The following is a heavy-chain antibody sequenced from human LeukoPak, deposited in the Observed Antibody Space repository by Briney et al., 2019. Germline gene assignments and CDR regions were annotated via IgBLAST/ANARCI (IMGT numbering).Heavy chain of an antibody. Sequence: SETLSLTCTVSGGSISTYYWSWIRQPPGKGLEWLAYISHGGSTNFNPSLKSRVTISVDTSMNQFSLKLSSVTAADTAVYYCARESDYYDSSGYFDYWGQGTLVTVSS. D-gene: IGHD3-22*01. J-gene: IGHJ4*02. CDR1: GGSISTYY. CDR3: ARESDYYDSSGYFDY. CDR2: ISHGGST. V-gene: IGHV4-59*01.